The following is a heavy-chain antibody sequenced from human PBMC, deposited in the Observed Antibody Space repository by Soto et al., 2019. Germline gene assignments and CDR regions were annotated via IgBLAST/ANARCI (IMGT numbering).Heavy chain of an antibody. Sequence: GESLKISCKGSGYRFISYWIGWVRQMPGKGLEWMGIFYPGDSDVRYSPSFQGQVTLSADKSISTAYLEWSSLKASDSAIYYCARRSAAGTNDYWGQGTLVTVSS. J-gene: IGHJ4*02. CDR2: FYPGDSDV. V-gene: IGHV5-51*01. CDR3: ARRSAAGTNDY. CDR1: GYRFISYW. D-gene: IGHD1-1*01.